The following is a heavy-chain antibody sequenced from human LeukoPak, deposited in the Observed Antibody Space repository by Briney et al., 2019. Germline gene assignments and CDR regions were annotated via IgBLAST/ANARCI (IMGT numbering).Heavy chain of an antibody. CDR1: GFTFSSYW. D-gene: IGHD3-3*01. Sequence: PGGSLRLSCAASGFTFSSYWMSWVRQAPGKGLEWVANIKQDGSEKYYVDSVKGRFTISRDNAKNSLYLHMSSLRAEDTAVYYCARDELRITIFGVVIRHAYNWFDPWGQGTLVTVSS. J-gene: IGHJ5*02. CDR3: ARDELRITIFGVVIRHAYNWFDP. CDR2: IKQDGSEK. V-gene: IGHV3-7*01.